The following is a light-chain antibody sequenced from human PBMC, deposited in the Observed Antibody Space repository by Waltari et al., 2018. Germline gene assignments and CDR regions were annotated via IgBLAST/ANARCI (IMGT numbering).Light chain of an antibody. J-gene: IGLJ1*01. CDR3: CSYVDTYTYV. CDR1: SRDVGGSHF. V-gene: IGLV2-11*01. CDR2: DVS. Sequence: QSALTQPRSVSGPPGQSVTIPCTGTSRDVGGSHFVSWFQQLPGSAPKLLIYDVSDRPPGVPDRFSGSKSANTASLTIAGLQADDEADYYCCSYVDTYTYVFGPGTRVIVL.